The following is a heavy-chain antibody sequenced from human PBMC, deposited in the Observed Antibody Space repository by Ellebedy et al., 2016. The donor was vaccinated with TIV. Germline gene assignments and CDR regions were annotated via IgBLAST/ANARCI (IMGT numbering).Heavy chain of an antibody. CDR3: ARPWIQLWFDPFDP. CDR1: GFSFSGHW. CDR2: IKQDESEK. J-gene: IGHJ5*02. Sequence: GESLKISXAASGFSFSGHWMSWVRQAPGKGLEWVANIKQDESEKYYADSVKGRFTISRDNSKNSLYLQMNSLRAEDTAVYYCARPWIQLWFDPFDPWGQGTLVTVSS. V-gene: IGHV3-7*01. D-gene: IGHD5-18*01.